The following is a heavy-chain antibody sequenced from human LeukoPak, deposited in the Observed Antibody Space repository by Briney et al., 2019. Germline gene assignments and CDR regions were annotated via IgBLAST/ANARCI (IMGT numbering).Heavy chain of an antibody. J-gene: IGHJ5*02. CDR2: ITTSGGST. CDR1: GFTFSSYD. V-gene: IGHV3-23*01. CDR3: ARSLRDP. Sequence: GGSMRLSCAASGFTFSSYDIEWVRQAPGKGLEWVSCITTSGGSTDYADSVKGRFTISRDNSKNTVYLQMNSLRAEDTAVYYCARSLRDPWGQGTLVTVSS. D-gene: IGHD3-16*01.